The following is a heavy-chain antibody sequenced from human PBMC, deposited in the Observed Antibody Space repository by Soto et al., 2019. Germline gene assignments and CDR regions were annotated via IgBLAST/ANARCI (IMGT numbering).Heavy chain of an antibody. CDR3: AREKGLWFGEFDY. J-gene: IGHJ4*02. V-gene: IGHV3-21*01. CDR2: ISSSSSYI. Sequence: GGSLRLSCAASGFTFSSYSMNWVRQAPGKGLEWVSSISSSSSYIYYADSVKGRFTISRDNAKNSLYLQMNSLRAEDTAVYYCAREKGLWFGEFDYWGQRTLVTVSS. D-gene: IGHD3-10*01. CDR1: GFTFSSYS.